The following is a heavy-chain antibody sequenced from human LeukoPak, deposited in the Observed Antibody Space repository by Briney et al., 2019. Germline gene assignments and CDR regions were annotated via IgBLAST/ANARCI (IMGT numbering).Heavy chain of an antibody. D-gene: IGHD5-18*01. Sequence: SETLSLTCTVSGASVSSGSYYWSWIRQPPGKGLEWIGYIYYSGSTNYNPSLKSRVTISVDTSKDQFSLKLSSVTAADTAVYYCARGSRGYSYGWGQGTLVTASS. CDR1: GASVSSGSYY. CDR3: ARGSRGYSYG. V-gene: IGHV4-61*01. J-gene: IGHJ4*02. CDR2: IYYSGST.